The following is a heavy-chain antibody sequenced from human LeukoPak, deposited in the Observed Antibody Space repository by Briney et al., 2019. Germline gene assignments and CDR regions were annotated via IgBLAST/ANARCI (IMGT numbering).Heavy chain of an antibody. D-gene: IGHD5-12*01. Sequence: ASVKVSCKTSGYTFPSYGISWVRQAPGQGLEWMGWISAYNGNTNYAQKLQGRVTMTTDTSTSTAYMELRSLRSDDTAVYYCARDPSGYDAFDIWGQGTMVTVSS. J-gene: IGHJ3*02. CDR3: ARDPSGYDAFDI. CDR1: GYTFPSYG. CDR2: ISAYNGNT. V-gene: IGHV1-18*01.